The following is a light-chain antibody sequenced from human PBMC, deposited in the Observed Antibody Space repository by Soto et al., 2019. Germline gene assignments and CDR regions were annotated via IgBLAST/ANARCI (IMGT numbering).Light chain of an antibody. J-gene: IGKJ5*01. CDR1: QGIRSY. CDR3: QQLKSYVT. V-gene: IGKV1-9*01. CDR2: AAS. Sequence: DIQLTQSPSFLSASVGDRVTITCRASQGIRSYLAWYQQKPGKAPKLLIYAASTLQSGVPSRFSGSGSGTDFALTISSLQPEDFATYYCQQLKSYVTFGQGTRLEIK.